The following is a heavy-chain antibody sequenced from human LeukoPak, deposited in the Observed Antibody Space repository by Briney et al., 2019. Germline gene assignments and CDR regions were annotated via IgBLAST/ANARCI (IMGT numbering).Heavy chain of an antibody. CDR2: IYYSRST. V-gene: IGHV4-59*01. Sequence: SETLSLTCTVSGGSISSYYWSWIRQPPGKGLEWIGYIYYSRSTNYNPSLKSRVTISVDTSKNQFSLKLSSVTAADTAVYYCARDLSPIWYFDLWGRGTLVTVSS. CDR1: GGSISSYY. CDR3: ARDLSPIWYFDL. D-gene: IGHD3-3*02. J-gene: IGHJ2*01.